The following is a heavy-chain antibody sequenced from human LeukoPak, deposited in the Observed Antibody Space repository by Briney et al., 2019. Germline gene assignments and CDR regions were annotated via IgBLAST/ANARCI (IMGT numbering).Heavy chain of an antibody. CDR1: GYTFTYRY. J-gene: IGHJ3*02. Sequence: ASVKVSCKASGYTFTYRYLHWVRQAPGQALEWMGWITPFNGNTNYAQKFQDRVTITRDRSMSTAYMELSSLRSEDTAMYYCARVLLRNDAFDIWGQGTMVTVSS. D-gene: IGHD4-17*01. CDR2: ITPFNGNT. CDR3: ARVLLRNDAFDI. V-gene: IGHV1-45*02.